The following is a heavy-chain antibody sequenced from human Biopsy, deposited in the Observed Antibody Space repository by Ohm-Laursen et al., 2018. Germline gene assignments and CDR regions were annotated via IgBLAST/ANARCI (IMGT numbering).Heavy chain of an antibody. Sequence: SLRLSCSASGFTFSNFGMSWVRQAPGKGLEWVSAISGSGDSTYYADSVKGRFTISRDNSKNTLFLQMNSLRAEDTALYYCAKDDGTGFYDINWFHPWGQGTLVTVSS. CDR3: AKDDGTGFYDINWFHP. CDR1: GFTFSNFG. D-gene: IGHD3-9*01. CDR2: ISGSGDST. J-gene: IGHJ5*01. V-gene: IGHV3-23*01.